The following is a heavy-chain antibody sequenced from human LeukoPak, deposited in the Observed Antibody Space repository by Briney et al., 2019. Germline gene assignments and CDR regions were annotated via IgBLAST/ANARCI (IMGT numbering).Heavy chain of an antibody. Sequence: SETLSLTCAVYGGSFSGYYWSWIRQPPGKGLEWIGEINHSGSTNYNPSLKSRVTISVDTSKNQFSLKLSSVTAADTAVYYCARSSIYDSSGYYFWRKNYFGYWGQGTLVTVSS. CDR2: INHSGST. J-gene: IGHJ4*02. CDR3: ARSSIYDSSGYYFWRKNYFGY. D-gene: IGHD3-22*01. V-gene: IGHV4-34*01. CDR1: GGSFSGYY.